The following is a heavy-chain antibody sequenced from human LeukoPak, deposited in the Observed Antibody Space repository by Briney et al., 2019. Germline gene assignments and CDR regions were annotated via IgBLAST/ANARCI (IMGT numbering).Heavy chain of an antibody. V-gene: IGHV1-3*01. CDR1: GYSFSTYT. CDR3: ARAPYSGSYEFPTYFQH. CDR2: INAGNGNT. J-gene: IGHJ1*01. D-gene: IGHD1-26*01. Sequence: GASVTVSFTASGYSFSTYTMNWVRQAPGQRLEWMGWINAGNGNTKYSQKFQGRVTITRDTSASTAYMEMRSLRSEDTAVYYCARAPYSGSYEFPTYFQHWGQGTLVTVSS.